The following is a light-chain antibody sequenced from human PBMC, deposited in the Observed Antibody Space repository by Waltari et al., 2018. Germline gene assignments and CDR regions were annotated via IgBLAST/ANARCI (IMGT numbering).Light chain of an antibody. CDR2: DAS. CDR1: QSISSY. Sequence: EIVLTQSPATLSLSPGQTATLSCRASQSISSYLAWYQQKPGQAPRLLISDASNRATGIPARFSGGGSGTDFTLTISSLEPEDFAVYYCQQRDSWWTFGQGTKVEIK. V-gene: IGKV3-11*01. J-gene: IGKJ1*01. CDR3: QQRDSWWT.